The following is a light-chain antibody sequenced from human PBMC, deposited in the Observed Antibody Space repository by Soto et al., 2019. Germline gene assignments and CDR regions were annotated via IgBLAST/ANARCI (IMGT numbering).Light chain of an antibody. CDR1: QSISSY. V-gene: IGKV1-39*01. CDR2: AAS. CDR3: QQSYSTPLT. J-gene: IGKJ4*01. Sequence: DIQMTQSPSSLSASVGDRVTITCRASQSISSYLNWYQQKPGKDHKLLIYAASSLQSGVPSRFSGSGSGTDFTLTISSLQPEDFATYYWQQSYSTPLTFGGGTKVEIK.